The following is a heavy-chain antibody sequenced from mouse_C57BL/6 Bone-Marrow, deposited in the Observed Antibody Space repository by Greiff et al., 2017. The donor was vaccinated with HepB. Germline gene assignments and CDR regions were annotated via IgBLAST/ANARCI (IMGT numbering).Heavy chain of an antibody. J-gene: IGHJ4*01. CDR2: IYPRSGNT. Sequence: VKLMESGAELARPGASVKLFCKASGYTFTSYGISWVKQRTGQGLEWIGEIYPRSGNTYYNEKFKGKATLTADKSSSTAYMELRSLTSEDSAVYFCARHYYGSSPYYYAMDYWGQGTSVTVSS. V-gene: IGHV1-81*01. D-gene: IGHD1-1*01. CDR3: ARHYYGSSPYYYAMDY. CDR1: GYTFTSYG.